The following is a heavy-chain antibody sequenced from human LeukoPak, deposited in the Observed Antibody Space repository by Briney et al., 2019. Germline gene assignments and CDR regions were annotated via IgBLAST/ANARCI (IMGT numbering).Heavy chain of an antibody. CDR2: ISAYNGNT. D-gene: IGHD2-15*01. CDR3: AREVRYCSGGSCYLLADY. J-gene: IGHJ4*02. CDR1: GYTFTSYG. Sequence: ASVKVSRKASGYTFTSYGISWVRQAPGQGLEWMGWISAYNGNTNYAQKLQGRVTMTTDTSTSTAYMELRSLRSDDTAVYYCAREVRYCSGGSCYLLADYWGQGTLVTVSS. V-gene: IGHV1-18*01.